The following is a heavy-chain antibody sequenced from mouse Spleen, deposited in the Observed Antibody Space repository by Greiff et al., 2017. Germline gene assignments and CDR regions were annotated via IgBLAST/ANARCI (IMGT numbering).Heavy chain of an antibody. CDR3: AMEYYGSSLYYFDY. J-gene: IGHJ2*01. CDR2: IYPGSGST. CDR1: GYTFTSYW. Sequence: VQLQQSGAELVKPGASVKMSCKASGYTFTSYWITWVKQRPGQGLEWIGDIYPGSGSTNYNEKFKSKATLTVDTSSSTAYMQLSSLTSEDSAVYYCAMEYYGSSLYYFDYWGQGTTLTVSS. V-gene: IGHV1-55*01. D-gene: IGHD1-1*01.